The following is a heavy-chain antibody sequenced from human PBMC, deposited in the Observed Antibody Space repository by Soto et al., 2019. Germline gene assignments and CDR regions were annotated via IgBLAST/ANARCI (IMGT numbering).Heavy chain of an antibody. CDR3: ARRVAVAGNNWFDP. D-gene: IGHD6-19*01. J-gene: IGHJ5*02. CDR1: GFTFSSYA. CDR2: ISSNGGST. V-gene: IGHV3-64*01. Sequence: GGSLRLSCAASGFTFSSYAMHWVRQAPGKGLEYVSAISSNGGSTYYANSVKGRFTISRDNSKNTLYLQMGSLRAEDMAVYYCARRVAVAGNNWFDPWGQGTLVTVSS.